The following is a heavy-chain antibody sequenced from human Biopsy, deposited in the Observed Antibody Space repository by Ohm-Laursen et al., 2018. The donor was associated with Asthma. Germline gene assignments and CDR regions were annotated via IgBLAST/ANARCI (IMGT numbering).Heavy chain of an antibody. CDR3: ARDFVDSAMDYFDY. Sequence: SETLSLTCAVSGGSVSSGSFYWNWIRQPPGKGLEWIGYISYSGSTNYNPSLKSRVTISVGTSKNQFSLKLSSVTAADTAVYYCARDFVDSAMDYFDYWGQGTLVTVSS. V-gene: IGHV4-61*01. CDR1: GGSVSSGSFY. D-gene: IGHD5-18*01. J-gene: IGHJ4*02. CDR2: ISYSGST.